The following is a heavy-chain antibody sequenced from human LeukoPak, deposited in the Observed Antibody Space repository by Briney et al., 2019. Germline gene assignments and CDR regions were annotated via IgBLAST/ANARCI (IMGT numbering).Heavy chain of an antibody. D-gene: IGHD6-19*01. V-gene: IGHV3-7*01. CDR2: IKQDGSEK. J-gene: IGHJ4*02. Sequence: GGSLRLSCAASGFSFTTYWMSWVRQAPGKGLEWVANIKQDGSEKYYVDSVKGRFTISRDNAKNSLYLQMNSLRAEDTAVYYCARDLYSSGWYVVYWGQGTLVTVSS. CDR1: GFSFTTYW. CDR3: ARDLYSSGWYVVY.